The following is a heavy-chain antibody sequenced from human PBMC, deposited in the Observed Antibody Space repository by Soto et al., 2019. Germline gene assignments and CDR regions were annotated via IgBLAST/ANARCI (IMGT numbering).Heavy chain of an antibody. J-gene: IGHJ6*02. CDR1: GYTFTAYY. Sequence: QVQLVQSGAEVKKPGASVKVSCKASGYTFTAYYMHWVRQAPGQGLEWMGWINPSNGATHHARHFQGRVTGTWASSISPAYLERTILRTDDTAGYYCARLPPPSLYYSGMDVWGQGTTVSVSS. V-gene: IGHV1-2*02. CDR3: ARLPPPSLYYSGMDV. CDR2: INPSNGAT.